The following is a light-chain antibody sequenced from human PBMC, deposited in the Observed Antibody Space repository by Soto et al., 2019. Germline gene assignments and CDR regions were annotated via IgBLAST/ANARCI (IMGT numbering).Light chain of an antibody. V-gene: IGLV1-47*01. J-gene: IGLJ3*02. CDR2: RNN. CDR3: AAWDDSLSVWV. Sequence: QSVLTQPPSASGTPGQRVTISCSGSSSNIGSNYVYWYQQLPGTAPKLLIYRNNQRPSGVPDRFSGSKSGPSASLAISGLRSEDEDDYYCAAWDDSLSVWVFGGGTKLTVL. CDR1: SSNIGSNY.